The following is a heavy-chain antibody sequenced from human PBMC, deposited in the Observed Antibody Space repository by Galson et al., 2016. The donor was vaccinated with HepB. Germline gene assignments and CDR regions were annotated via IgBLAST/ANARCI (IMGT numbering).Heavy chain of an antibody. D-gene: IGHD3-10*01. J-gene: IGHJ3*01. CDR3: ARWRLWFEELFYALDL. CDR1: GDSVSSGSDY. CDR2: IHYSETT. Sequence: ETLSLTCTVSGDSVSSGSDYWSWIRQPPGRGLEWIGYIHYSETTNYNPSLKSRVTISVDTSKNEFSLKLSSVTAADTAVYYCARWRLWFEELFYALDLWGPGTMVTVSS. V-gene: IGHV4-61*01.